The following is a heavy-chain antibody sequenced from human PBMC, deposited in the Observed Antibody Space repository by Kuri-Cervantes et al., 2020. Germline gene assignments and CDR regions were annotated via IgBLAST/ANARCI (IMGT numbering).Heavy chain of an antibody. J-gene: IGHJ4*02. CDR1: GFTFDDYA. CDR3: ARGYSYADY. D-gene: IGHD5-18*01. Sequence: SLKISCAASGFTFDDYAMHWVRQAPGKGLEWVSGISWNSGSIGYADSVKGRFTISRDNSKNTLYLQMNSLRAEDTAVYYCARGYSYADYWGQGTLVTVSS. V-gene: IGHV3-9*01. CDR2: ISWNSGSI.